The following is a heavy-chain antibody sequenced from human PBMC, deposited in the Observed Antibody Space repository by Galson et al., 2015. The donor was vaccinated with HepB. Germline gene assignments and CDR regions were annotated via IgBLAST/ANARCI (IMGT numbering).Heavy chain of an antibody. V-gene: IGHV3-23*01. CDR1: GFTFSNSA. CDR2: ISGSGDTT. J-gene: IGHJ4*02. Sequence: SLRLSCAASGFTFSNSAMSWVRQAPGKGLEWVSAISGSGDTTYCADSVKGRFTISRDNSKNTLYLQMNSLRAEDTAVYYCARGSYSSGWSYWGQGTLVTVSS. CDR3: ARGSYSSGWSY. D-gene: IGHD6-19*01.